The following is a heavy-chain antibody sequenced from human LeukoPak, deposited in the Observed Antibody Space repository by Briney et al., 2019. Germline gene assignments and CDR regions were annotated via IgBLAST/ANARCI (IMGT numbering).Heavy chain of an antibody. J-gene: IGHJ4*02. CDR3: ARGDMIVVVTWGWLEDY. V-gene: IGHV1-2*02. CDR2: INPNSGGT. Sequence: ASVKVSCKASGYTFTGYYMHWVRQAPGQGLEWMGWINPNSGGTNFAQKFQGRVTMTRDTSISTAYMELSRLRSDDTAVYYCARGDMIVVVTWGWLEDYWGQGTLVTVSS. D-gene: IGHD3-22*01. CDR1: GYTFTGYY.